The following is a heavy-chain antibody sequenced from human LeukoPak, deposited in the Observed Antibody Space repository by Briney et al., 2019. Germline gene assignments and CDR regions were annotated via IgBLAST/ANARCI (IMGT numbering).Heavy chain of an antibody. CDR3: ARDPIFGYSGSKFDY. Sequence: ASVKVSCKASGYTFTGYYMHWVRQAPGQGLEWMGWINSNNGDTNYAQRFQGRVTMTRDTSISTAYMELSRLRSDDTAMYYCARDPIFGYSGSKFDYWGQGILVTVSS. J-gene: IGHJ4*02. V-gene: IGHV1-2*02. D-gene: IGHD1-26*01. CDR1: GYTFTGYY. CDR2: INSNNGDT.